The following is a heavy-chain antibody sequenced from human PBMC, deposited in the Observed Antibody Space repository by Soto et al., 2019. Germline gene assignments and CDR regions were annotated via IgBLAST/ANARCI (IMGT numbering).Heavy chain of an antibody. CDR1: GFTFSSYA. V-gene: IGHV3-23*01. CDR2: IESGGST. J-gene: IGHJ6*02. D-gene: IGHD2-15*01. Sequence: GGSLRLSCAASGFTFSSYAMSWVRQAPGKGLEWVAVIESGGSTHYADSVKGRFTISRDIPKNMIYLQLHTLTAEDTAVYYCAKDLGPLRLLNYYFYGLDVWGQGTTVTVSS. CDR3: AKDLGPLRLLNYYFYGLDV.